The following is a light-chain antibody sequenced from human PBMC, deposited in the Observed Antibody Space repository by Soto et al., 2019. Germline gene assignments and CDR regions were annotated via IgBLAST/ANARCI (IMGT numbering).Light chain of an antibody. J-gene: IGLJ2*01. V-gene: IGLV2-14*03. Sequence: QSALTQPASVSGSPGQSITISCTGTSSDIGAYYFVSWYQQHPGKAPKLMLYDVNIRPSGVSNRFSGSKSGNTASLTISGLQAEAEADYYCTAWTTSTTMIFGGGTKLTVL. CDR2: DVN. CDR1: SSDIGAYYF. CDR3: TAWTTSTTMI.